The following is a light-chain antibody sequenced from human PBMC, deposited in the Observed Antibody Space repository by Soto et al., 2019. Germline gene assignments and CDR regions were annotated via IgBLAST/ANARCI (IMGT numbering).Light chain of an antibody. CDR1: QGISSY. CDR3: QQLNSYPPT. Sequence: DFQLTQAAAFLSESVGDRVTITFRTSQGISSYLAWYQQKPGKAPKLLIYAASTLQSGVPSRFSGSGSGTEFTLTISSLRPEDFATYYCQQLNSYPPTFGQGTRLEIK. J-gene: IGKJ5*01. CDR2: AAS. V-gene: IGKV1-9*01.